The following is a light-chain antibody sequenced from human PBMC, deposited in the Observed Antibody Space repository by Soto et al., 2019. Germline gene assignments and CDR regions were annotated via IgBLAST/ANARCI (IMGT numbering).Light chain of an antibody. Sequence: IQLTQSPSSLSASVVDRFTVTFLASQGIGTYLVWYQQKSGKAPTVLIYASSTLQTGVPSRFSGSGSGTDFSLTISSLHPEDVATYYCQQVDSYPRTFGQGTKVDI. J-gene: IGKJ1*01. CDR1: QGIGTY. CDR3: QQVDSYPRT. CDR2: ASS. V-gene: IGKV1-9*01.